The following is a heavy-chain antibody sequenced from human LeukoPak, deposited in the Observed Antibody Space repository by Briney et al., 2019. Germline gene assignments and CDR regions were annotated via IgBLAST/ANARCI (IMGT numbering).Heavy chain of an antibody. CDR3: ARELGATVVNYGMDV. J-gene: IGHJ6*02. CDR2: IHYSGST. D-gene: IGHD4-23*01. Sequence: PSETLSLTCAVYGGSFSGYYWSWMRQPPGKGLEWIGYIHYSGSTNYNPSLKSRVTISADTSKNQLSLKLTSMTAADTAVYYCARELGATVVNYGMDVWGQGTTVTVPS. CDR1: GGSFSGYY. V-gene: IGHV4-59*01.